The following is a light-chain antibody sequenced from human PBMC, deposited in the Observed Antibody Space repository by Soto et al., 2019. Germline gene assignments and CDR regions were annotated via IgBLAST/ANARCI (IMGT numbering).Light chain of an antibody. J-gene: IGKJ4*01. Sequence: EIVLTQSPATLSLSPGERATLSCRASQSVSSYLAWYQQKPGQAPRLLIYDASNRATGIPARFSGSGSGTDFTLTISSLDPEDFAVYYCQQRSNWPLTLGGGTKVEIK. CDR1: QSVSSY. CDR3: QQRSNWPLT. V-gene: IGKV3-11*01. CDR2: DAS.